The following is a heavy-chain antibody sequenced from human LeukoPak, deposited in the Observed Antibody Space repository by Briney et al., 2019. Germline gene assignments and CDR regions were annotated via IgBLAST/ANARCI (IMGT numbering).Heavy chain of an antibody. CDR3: ARGEDIVVVPAAMIYYGMEV. D-gene: IGHD2-2*01. Sequence: SETLSLTCAVYGGSFSGYYWSWIRQAPGEGLEWIGEINHSGSTNYNPSLKSRVTISVDTSKNQFSLKLSSVTAADTAVYYCARGEDIVVVPAAMIYYGMEVWGQGTTVTVSS. J-gene: IGHJ6*02. CDR2: INHSGST. V-gene: IGHV4-34*01. CDR1: GGSFSGYY.